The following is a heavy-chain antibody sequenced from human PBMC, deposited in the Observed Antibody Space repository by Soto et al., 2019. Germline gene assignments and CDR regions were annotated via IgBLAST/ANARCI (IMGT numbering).Heavy chain of an antibody. J-gene: IGHJ4*02. CDR3: ARPLATQTVAGLHF. V-gene: IGHV4-39*01. CDR2: IPHIGNT. D-gene: IGHD6-19*01. CDR1: GDSINSGRYY. Sequence: QLHLQESGPRLVRPSETLSLTCTVSGDSINSGRYYWGWIRQPPGKGLEWIGSIPHIGNTYYNPSLXXXXXXXXXXXXXXXXXXXXXXXXXXXXVYYCARPLATQTVAGLHFWGRGTLVTVSS.